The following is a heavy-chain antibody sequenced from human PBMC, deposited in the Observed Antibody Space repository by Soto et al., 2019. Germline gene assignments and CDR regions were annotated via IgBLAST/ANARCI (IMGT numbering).Heavy chain of an antibody. CDR3: ARSRYDFWSGFLGCGMDV. V-gene: IGHV4-59*01. D-gene: IGHD3-3*01. J-gene: IGHJ6*02. CDR2: IYYSGST. Sequence: SETLSLTCTVSGVSISSYYWSWIRQPPGKGLEWIGYIYYSGSTNYNPSLKSRVTISVDTSKNQFSLKLSSVTAADTAVYYCARSRYDFWSGFLGCGMDVWGQGTTVTVSS. CDR1: GVSISSYY.